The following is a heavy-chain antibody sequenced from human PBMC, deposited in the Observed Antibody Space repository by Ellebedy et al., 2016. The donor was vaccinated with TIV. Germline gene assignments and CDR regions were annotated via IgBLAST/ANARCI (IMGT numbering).Heavy chain of an antibody. CDR2: INGVGRT. Sequence: GESLKISCTASRLTVSSNFMTWVRQAPGKGLEWVSFINGVGRTDYADSVKGRFIISRDNSKNTLYLQMNSLRPEDTAVYYCASPSGRGFWTGYLDYWGQGTLVIVSS. D-gene: IGHD3/OR15-3a*01. CDR3: ASPSGRGFWTGYLDY. J-gene: IGHJ4*02. V-gene: IGHV3-53*01. CDR1: RLTVSSNF.